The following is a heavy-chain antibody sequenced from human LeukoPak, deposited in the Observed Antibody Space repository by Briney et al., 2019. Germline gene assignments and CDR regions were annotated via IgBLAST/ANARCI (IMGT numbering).Heavy chain of an antibody. J-gene: IGHJ4*02. CDR1: GFILPNAF. Sequence: GGSLRLSCAASGFILPNAFMNWVRQAPGKGLEWVSSISSSSSYIYYADSVKGRFTISRDNAKNSLYLQMNSLRAEDTAVYYCARTAGWNHGYWGQGTLVTVSS. CDR2: ISSSSSYI. D-gene: IGHD1-14*01. V-gene: IGHV3-21*01. CDR3: ARTAGWNHGY.